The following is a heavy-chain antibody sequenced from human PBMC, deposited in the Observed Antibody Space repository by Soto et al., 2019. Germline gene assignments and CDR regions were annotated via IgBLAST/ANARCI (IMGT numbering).Heavy chain of an antibody. CDR3: ARVSLVGPSGGRYFDY. CDR2: IKNKANSYTT. Sequence: GGSLRLSCAASGFTFSAHYMDWVRQAPGKGLEWVGRIKNKANSYTTEYAASVEGRFTISREDSQNSLYLQMNSLKTEDTAVYYCARVSLVGPSGGRYFDYWGQGSQVAVSS. CDR1: GFTFSAHY. D-gene: IGHD1-26*01. J-gene: IGHJ4*02. V-gene: IGHV3-72*01.